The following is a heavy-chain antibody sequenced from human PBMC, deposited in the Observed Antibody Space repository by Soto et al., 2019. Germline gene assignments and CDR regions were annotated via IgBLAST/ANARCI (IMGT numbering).Heavy chain of an antibody. D-gene: IGHD1-1*01. CDR2: IDWDGDT. CDR3: ARMSFFDTGDAFDI. V-gene: IGHV2-70*04. Sequence: SCPTLVNPTQTLTLTCTFSGFSLSANGMRVNWIRQPPGKALEWLARIDWDGDTYYTTSLKTRLTISKATSKNQVVLTMTNMDPVDTATYYCARMSFFDTGDAFDIWGQGTMVTV. J-gene: IGHJ3*02. CDR1: GFSLSANGMR.